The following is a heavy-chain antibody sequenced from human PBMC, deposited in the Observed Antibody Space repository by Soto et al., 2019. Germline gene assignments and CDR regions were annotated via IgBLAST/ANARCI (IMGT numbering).Heavy chain of an antibody. D-gene: IGHD2-2*01. V-gene: IGHV1-69*13. CDR2: IIPIFGTA. J-gene: IGHJ5*02. CDR1: GGTFSSYA. CDR3: AREDCSSTSCYGWFDP. Sequence: SVKVSCKASGGTFSSYAISWVRQAPGQGLEWMGGIIPIFGTANYAQKFQGRVTITADESTSTAYMELSSLRSEDTAVYYCAREDCSSTSCYGWFDPWGQGTLVTVSS.